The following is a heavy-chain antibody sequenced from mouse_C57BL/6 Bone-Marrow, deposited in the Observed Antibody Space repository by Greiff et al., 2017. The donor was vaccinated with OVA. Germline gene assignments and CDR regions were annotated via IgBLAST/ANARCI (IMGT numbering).Heavy chain of an antibody. CDR1: GYTFTSYG. V-gene: IGHV1-81*01. CDR3: ARSGFDYYGSSYLAWFAY. J-gene: IGHJ3*01. Sequence: QVQLQQSGAELARPGASVKLSCKASGYTFTSYGISWVKQRTGQGLEWIGEIYPRSGNTYYNEKFKGKATLTADKSSSTAYMELRSLTSEDSAVYFCARSGFDYYGSSYLAWFAYWGQGTLVTVSA. CDR2: IYPRSGNT. D-gene: IGHD1-1*01.